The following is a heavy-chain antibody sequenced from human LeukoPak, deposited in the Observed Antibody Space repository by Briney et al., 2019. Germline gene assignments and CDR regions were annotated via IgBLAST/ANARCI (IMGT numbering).Heavy chain of an antibody. CDR2: ISGGGSYI. D-gene: IGHD3-22*01. CDR3: ARTLYDSDGTLLFDAFDI. J-gene: IGHJ3*02. Sequence: GGSLRLSCTASGFTFSTYIINWVRQAPGKGLEWVSSISGGGSYIYYADSVKGRFTISRDNAENSLFLQMNSLRADDTAVYYCARTLYDSDGTLLFDAFDIWGQGTMVTVSS. V-gene: IGHV3-21*01. CDR1: GFTFSTYI.